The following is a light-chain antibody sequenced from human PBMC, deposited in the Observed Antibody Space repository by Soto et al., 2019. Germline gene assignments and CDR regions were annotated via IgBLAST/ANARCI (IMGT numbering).Light chain of an antibody. V-gene: IGLV2-23*02. J-gene: IGLJ1*01. Sequence: QSALTQTDSVSGSPGQSITISCTGTSHDVGRYDLVSWYQQHPGKAPKRMIFDVTKRPSGVSDRFSGSKSGSTASLTISGLQAEDEADYYCCSYAGSNTFVFGSGTKLTVL. CDR3: CSYAGSNTFV. CDR1: SHDVGRYDL. CDR2: DVT.